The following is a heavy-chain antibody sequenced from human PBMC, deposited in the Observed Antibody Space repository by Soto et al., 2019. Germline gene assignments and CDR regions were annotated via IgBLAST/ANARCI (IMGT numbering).Heavy chain of an antibody. Sequence: ASVKVSCKVSGYTLTELSMHWVRQAPGKGLEWMGGFDPEDGETIYAQKFQGRVTMTGNTSTDTAYMELSSLRSEDTAVYYCARGLWTFYYYMDVWGKGTTVTVSS. V-gene: IGHV1-24*01. CDR2: FDPEDGET. D-gene: IGHD1-1*01. J-gene: IGHJ6*03. CDR1: GYTLTELS. CDR3: ARGLWTFYYYMDV.